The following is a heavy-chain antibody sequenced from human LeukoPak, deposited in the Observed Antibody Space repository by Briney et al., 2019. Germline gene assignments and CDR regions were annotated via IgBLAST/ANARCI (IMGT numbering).Heavy chain of an antibody. CDR2: IYTSGST. D-gene: IGHD3-22*01. Sequence: PSETLSLTCTVSGGSISSYYWSWIRQPAGKGLEWIGRIYTSGSTNYNPSLKSRVSMSVDTSKNQFSLKLSSVTAADTAVYYCARGVHYYDSSGYLDYWGQGTLVTVSS. CDR3: ARGVHYYDSSGYLDY. V-gene: IGHV4-4*07. CDR1: GGSISSYY. J-gene: IGHJ4*02.